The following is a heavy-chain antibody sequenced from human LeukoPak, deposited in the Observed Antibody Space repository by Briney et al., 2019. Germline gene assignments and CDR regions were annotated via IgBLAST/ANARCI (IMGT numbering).Heavy chain of an antibody. CDR2: ISSSSSYI. D-gene: IGHD4-17*01. Sequence: GGSLRLSCAASGFTFSSYSMNWVRQAPGKGLEWVSSISSSSSYIYYADSVKGRFTISRDNAKNSLYLQMNSLRAEDTAVYYCARDPYGDYGEFGYWGQGTLVTVSS. V-gene: IGHV3-21*01. CDR3: ARDPYGDYGEFGY. J-gene: IGHJ4*02. CDR1: GFTFSSYS.